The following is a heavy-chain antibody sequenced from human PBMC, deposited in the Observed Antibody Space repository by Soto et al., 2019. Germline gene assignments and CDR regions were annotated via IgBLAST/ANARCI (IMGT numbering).Heavy chain of an antibody. D-gene: IGHD6-19*01. CDR2: IYSTGTT. CDR3: AGGRGIVAAYFDY. Sequence: GGSLRLSCAASGLSVSNTYMNWVRQAPGEGLEWVSLIYSTGTTRYAGSVEGRFTISRDNSKNTLYLQIDSLRVEETAVYYCAGGRGIVAAYFDYWGQGTLVTVSS. J-gene: IGHJ4*02. CDR1: GLSVSNTY. V-gene: IGHV3-66*01.